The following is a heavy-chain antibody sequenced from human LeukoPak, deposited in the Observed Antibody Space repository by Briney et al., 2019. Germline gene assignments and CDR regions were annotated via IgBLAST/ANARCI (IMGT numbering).Heavy chain of an antibody. J-gene: IGHJ5*02. CDR1: GFTFSSYG. Sequence: GGSLRLSCAASGFTFSSYGIHWVRQAPGKGLEWVSYISSSGSTIYYADSVKGRFTISRDNAKNSLYLQMNSLRAEDTAVYYCARGLTHNYDILTGYSWGQGTLVTVSS. D-gene: IGHD3-9*01. CDR2: ISSSGSTI. V-gene: IGHV3-48*04. CDR3: ARGLTHNYDILTGYS.